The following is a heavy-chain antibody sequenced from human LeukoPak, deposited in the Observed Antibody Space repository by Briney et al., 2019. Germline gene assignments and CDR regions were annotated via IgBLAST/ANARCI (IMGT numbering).Heavy chain of an antibody. D-gene: IGHD2-2*01. CDR1: GFTFSSYA. Sequence: GGSLRLSCAASGFTFSSYAMHWVRQAPGKGLEWVAVISYDGSNKYYADSVKGRFTISRDNAKNTLYLQMNSLRAEDTAVYYCARDQLVVPAAIGYYYHYGMDVWGQGTTVTVYS. CDR2: ISYDGSNK. CDR3: ARDQLVVPAAIGYYYHYGMDV. V-gene: IGHV3-30*14. J-gene: IGHJ6*02.